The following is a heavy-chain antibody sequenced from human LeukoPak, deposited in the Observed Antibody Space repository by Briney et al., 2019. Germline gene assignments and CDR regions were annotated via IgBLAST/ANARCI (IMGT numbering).Heavy chain of an antibody. V-gene: IGHV1-2*02. D-gene: IGHD4-11*01. CDR3: ARDFFSMTTVTAPLYYFDS. Sequence: ASVKVSCKASGGTFSSYAISWVRQAPGQGLEWMGWINPNSGGTNCAQNFQGRVTMTSDTSISTAYIELSRLRSDDTAVYYCARDFFSMTTVTAPLYYFDSWGQGTLVTVSS. CDR2: INPNSGGT. CDR1: GGTFSSYA. J-gene: IGHJ4*02.